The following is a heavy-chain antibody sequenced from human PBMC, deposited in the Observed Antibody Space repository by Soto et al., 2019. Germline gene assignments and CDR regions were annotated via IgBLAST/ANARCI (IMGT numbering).Heavy chain of an antibody. CDR2: FGSNGVGT. V-gene: IGHV3-64*01. D-gene: IGHD6-6*01. J-gene: IGHJ6*03. CDR1: GFTLRGYA. CDR3: ARRARPDFYYMDV. Sequence: EVQLAESGGGLAQPGGALRLSCAASGFTLRGYAMVGVRRAPGKGLEYVSVFGSNGVGTYYSNSVQGRFTISRDNSKNTVYLQMGSLRPEDMAVYYCARRARPDFYYMDVWGKGTTVTVSS.